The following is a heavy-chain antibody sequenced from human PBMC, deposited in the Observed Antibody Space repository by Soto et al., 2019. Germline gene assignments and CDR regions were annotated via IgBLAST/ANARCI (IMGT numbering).Heavy chain of an antibody. J-gene: IGHJ4*02. V-gene: IGHV1-18*04. Sequence: QVQLVQSGAEVKKPGASVKVSCKASGYTFTSYGISWVRQAPGQGLEWMGWISAYNGNTNYAQKLQGRVTMTTDTSTSTAYIELRSLRSDDTAVYYCARDGEYWRALELVPGYWGQGTLVTVSS. CDR2: ISAYNGNT. CDR1: GYTFTSYG. D-gene: IGHD1-7*01. CDR3: ARDGEYWRALELVPGY.